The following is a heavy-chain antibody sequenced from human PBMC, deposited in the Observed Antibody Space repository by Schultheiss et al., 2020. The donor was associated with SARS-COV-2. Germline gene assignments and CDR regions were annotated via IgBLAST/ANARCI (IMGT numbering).Heavy chain of an antibody. J-gene: IGHJ4*02. V-gene: IGHV3-30*01. CDR2: ISFDGSDE. Sequence: GGSLRLSCAASGSTFSSYSMHWVRQAPGKGLEWVAVISFDGSDEYYADSVKGRFTISRDNSKNTLYLQMNSLRPEDTAVYYCARDEQWLALDYWGQGTLVTVSS. D-gene: IGHD6-19*01. CDR1: GSTFSSYS. CDR3: ARDEQWLALDY.